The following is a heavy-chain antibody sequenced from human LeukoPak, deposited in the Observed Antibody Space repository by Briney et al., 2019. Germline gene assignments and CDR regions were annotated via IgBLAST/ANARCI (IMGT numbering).Heavy chain of an antibody. D-gene: IGHD4-23*01. CDR1: GFTFSSYA. Sequence: GGSLRLSCAASGFTFSSYAMSWVRQAPGKGLEWVSAISDSGGSTYYGDSVKGRFTISRDNSKNTLYLQMNSLRAEGTAVYYCAKDNSFSRYGGKDPFDYWGQGTLVTVSS. V-gene: IGHV3-23*01. CDR2: ISDSGGST. J-gene: IGHJ4*02. CDR3: AKDNSFSRYGGKDPFDY.